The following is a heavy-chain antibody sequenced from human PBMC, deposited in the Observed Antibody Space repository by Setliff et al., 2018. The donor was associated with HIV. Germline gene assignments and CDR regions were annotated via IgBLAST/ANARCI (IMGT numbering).Heavy chain of an antibody. D-gene: IGHD3-3*01. CDR3: AHSQGITIFGVVMDQVWFDP. J-gene: IGHJ5*02. CDR2: IDWDDDK. CDR1: GFSLITSGMC. Sequence: GSGPTLVNPTQTLTLTCTFSGFSLITSGMCVSWIRQPPGRALEWLARIDWDDDKFYSTSLKTRLSISKDTSKNQVVLTMTNMDPVDTATYYCAHSQGITIFGVVMDQVWFDPWGQGTLVTVSS. V-gene: IGHV2-70*12.